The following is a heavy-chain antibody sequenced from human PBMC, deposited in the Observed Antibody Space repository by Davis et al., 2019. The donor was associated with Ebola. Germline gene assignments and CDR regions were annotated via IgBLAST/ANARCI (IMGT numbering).Heavy chain of an antibody. CDR2: ISSSSSYI. CDR3: AKLSDFWSGYLDY. V-gene: IGHV3-21*04. D-gene: IGHD3-3*01. CDR1: GFTFSSYS. J-gene: IGHJ4*02. Sequence: GESLKISCAASGFTFSSYSMNWVRQAPGKGLEWVSSISSSSSYIYYADSVKGRFTISRDNSKNTLYLQMNSLRAEDTAVYYCAKLSDFWSGYLDYWGQGTLVTVSS.